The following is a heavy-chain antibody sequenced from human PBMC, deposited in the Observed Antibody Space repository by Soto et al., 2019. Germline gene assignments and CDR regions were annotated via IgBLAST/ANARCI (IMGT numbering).Heavy chain of an antibody. D-gene: IGHD2-21*01. V-gene: IGHV3-64*01. J-gene: IGHJ6*02. Sequence: EVQLVESGGGLVQPGGSLRLSCAASGFTFSSYAMHWVRQAPGKGLEYVSVITSNGGNTDYASSVKGRFTISRDNSKNSLSLQMGSLRAEDMAVYYCARRIPFGYGMDVWGQGTTVTVSS. CDR3: ARRIPFGYGMDV. CDR1: GFTFSSYA. CDR2: ITSNGGNT.